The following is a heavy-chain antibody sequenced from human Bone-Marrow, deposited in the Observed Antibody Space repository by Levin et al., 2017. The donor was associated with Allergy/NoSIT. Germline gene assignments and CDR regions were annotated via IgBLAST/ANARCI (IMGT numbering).Heavy chain of an antibody. V-gene: IGHV3-23*01. CDR3: AKVLTAAIKDVYYYGMDV. CDR1: GFTFSSYA. D-gene: IGHD6-13*01. J-gene: IGHJ6*02. CDR2: ISGSGGST. Sequence: GESLKISCAASGFTFSSYAMSWVRQAPGKGLEWVSAISGSGGSTYYADSVKGRFTISRDNSKNTLYLQMNSLRAEDTAVYYCAKVLTAAIKDVYYYGMDVWGQGTTVTVSS.